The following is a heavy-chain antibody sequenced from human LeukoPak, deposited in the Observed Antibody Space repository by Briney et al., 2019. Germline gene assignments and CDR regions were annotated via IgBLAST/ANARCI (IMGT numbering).Heavy chain of an antibody. V-gene: IGHV4-59*01. J-gene: IGHJ5*02. D-gene: IGHD3-10*01. CDR2: IYYSGST. Sequence: SETLSLTCTVSGGSISSYYWSWIRQPPGKGLEWIGYIYYSGSTNYNPSLKSRVTISVDTSKNQFSLKLSSVTAADTAVYYCARGSRPTWFDPWGQGTLVTVSS. CDR1: GGSISSYY. CDR3: ARGSRPTWFDP.